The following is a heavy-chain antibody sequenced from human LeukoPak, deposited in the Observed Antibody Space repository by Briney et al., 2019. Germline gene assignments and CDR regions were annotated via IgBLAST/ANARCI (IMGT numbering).Heavy chain of an antibody. CDR3: TSFSSCWYSY. CDR1: GFTFSGSA. V-gene: IGHV3-73*01. D-gene: IGHD6-19*01. Sequence: PGGSLRLSCAASGFTFSGSAMHWVRQASGQGLEWVGRIRSKANSYATAYAASVKGRFTISRDDSKNTAYLQMNSLKTEDTAVYYCTSFSSCWYSYWGQGTLVTVSS. J-gene: IGHJ4*02. CDR2: IRSKANSYAT.